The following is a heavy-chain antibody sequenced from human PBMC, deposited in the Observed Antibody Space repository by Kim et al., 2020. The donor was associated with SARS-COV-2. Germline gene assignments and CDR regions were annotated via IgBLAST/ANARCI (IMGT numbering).Heavy chain of an antibody. CDR3: ARARQQLARVAFDI. J-gene: IGHJ3*02. V-gene: IGHV1-69*13. CDR2: IIPIFGTP. CDR1: GGTFRSYD. D-gene: IGHD1-1*01. Sequence: SVKVSCKTSGGTFRSYDISWVRQAPGQGLEWMGGIIPIFGTPNDAQKFQGRVTITADESTSTVYMELSSLRSEDTAVYYCARARQQLARVAFDIWGQGTMVIVSS.